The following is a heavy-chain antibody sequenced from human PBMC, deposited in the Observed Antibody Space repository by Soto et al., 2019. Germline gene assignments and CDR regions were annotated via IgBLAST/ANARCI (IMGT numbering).Heavy chain of an antibody. CDR3: ARMIFTNYDFWSGEIDY. D-gene: IGHD3-3*01. V-gene: IGHV2-70*01. CDR2: IDWDDDK. CDR1: GFSLSTSGMC. Sequence: SGPTREPTQTLTLTCTFSGFSLSTSGMCVSWIRQPPGKALEWLALIDWDDDKYYSTSLKTRLTISKDTSKNQVVLTMTNMDPVDTATYYCARMIFTNYDFWSGEIDYWGQGTLVTVSS. J-gene: IGHJ4*02.